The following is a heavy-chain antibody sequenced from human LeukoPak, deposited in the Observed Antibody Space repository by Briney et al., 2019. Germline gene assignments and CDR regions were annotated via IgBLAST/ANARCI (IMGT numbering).Heavy chain of an antibody. J-gene: IGHJ6*03. Sequence: ASVKVSCKVSGYTLTELSMHWVRQAPGKGLEWMGGFDPEDGETIYAQKFQGRVTMTEDTSTDTAYMELSSLRSEDTAVYYCATQPDSSGWRHYYMDVWGKGTTVTVSS. CDR1: GYTLTELS. D-gene: IGHD6-19*01. CDR2: FDPEDGET. CDR3: ATQPDSSGWRHYYMDV. V-gene: IGHV1-24*01.